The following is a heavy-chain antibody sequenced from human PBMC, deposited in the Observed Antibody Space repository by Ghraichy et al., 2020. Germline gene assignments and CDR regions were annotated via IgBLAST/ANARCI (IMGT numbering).Heavy chain of an antibody. V-gene: IGHV3-7*01. CDR3: ARGRSVDV. J-gene: IGHJ6*02. CDR2: IRHDGSQK. Sequence: GGSLRLSRAAPGFTSDTSWMNWVRQAPVKGLEWVASIRHDGSQKYYVDSVKGRFTISIDNAKNSLSLQMSSLRAEDTAVYYCARGRSVDVWGQGLTVTVSS. CDR1: GFTSDTSW.